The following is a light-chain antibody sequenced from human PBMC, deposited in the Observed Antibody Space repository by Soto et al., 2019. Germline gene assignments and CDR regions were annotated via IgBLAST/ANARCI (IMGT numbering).Light chain of an antibody. V-gene: IGLV2-8*01. CDR3: SSYAGSNNAV. CDR2: EVN. J-gene: IGLJ1*01. CDR1: SSDVGGYNY. Sequence: QSALTQPPSASGSPGHSVTISCTGTSSDVGGYNYVSWYQHHPGKAPKLMLYEVNKRPSGVPDRFSGSKSGNTASLTVSGLQAEDEADYYCSSYAGSNNAVFGTGTKLTVL.